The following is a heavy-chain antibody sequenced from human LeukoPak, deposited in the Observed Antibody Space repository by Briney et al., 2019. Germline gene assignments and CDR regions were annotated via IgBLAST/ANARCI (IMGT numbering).Heavy chain of an antibody. Sequence: GRSLRLSCAASGFTFSDYYMSWIRQAPGKGLEWVSYISSSSSYTNYADSVKGRFTISRDNAKNSLYLQMNSLRAEDTAVYYCEVTTNGMDVWGQGTTVTVSS. J-gene: IGHJ6*02. D-gene: IGHD4-17*01. CDR3: EVTTNGMDV. CDR1: GFTFSDYY. V-gene: IGHV3-11*03. CDR2: ISSSSSYT.